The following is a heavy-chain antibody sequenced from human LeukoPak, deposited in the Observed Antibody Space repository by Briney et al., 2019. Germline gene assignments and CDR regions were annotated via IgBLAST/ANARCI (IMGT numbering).Heavy chain of an antibody. J-gene: IGHJ4*02. CDR2: INPNNGGT. CDR1: GYTFTSYY. D-gene: IGHD4-23*01. V-gene: IGHV1-2*02. Sequence: ASVKVSCKASGYTFTSYYMHWVRQAPGQGLEWMGWINPNNGGTNYAQKFQGRVTMTRDTSISTAYMELSGLRSDDTAVYYCAARRWGDGYWRQGTLVTVSS. CDR3: AARRWGDGY.